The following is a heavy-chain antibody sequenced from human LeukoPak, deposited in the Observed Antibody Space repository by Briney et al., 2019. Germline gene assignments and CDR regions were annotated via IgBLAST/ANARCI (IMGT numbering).Heavy chain of an antibody. Sequence: GGSLRLSCAASGFTFSSYAMHWVRQAPGKGLEWVAVISYDGSNKYYADSVKGRFTISRDNSKNTLYLQMNSLRAEDTAVYYCARDPTGVPAAIYYYMDVWGKGTTVTVSS. V-gene: IGHV3-30-3*01. CDR1: GFTFSSYA. CDR2: ISYDGSNK. CDR3: ARDPTGVPAAIYYYMDV. D-gene: IGHD2-2*01. J-gene: IGHJ6*03.